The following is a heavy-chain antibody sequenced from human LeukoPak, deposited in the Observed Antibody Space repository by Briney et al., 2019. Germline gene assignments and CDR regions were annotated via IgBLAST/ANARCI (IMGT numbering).Heavy chain of an antibody. J-gene: IGHJ3*02. CDR3: ARERVLYALGAFDI. Sequence: SETLSLTCTVSGGSISSGGYYWSWIRQPPGKGLEWIGYIYHSGSTYYNPSLKSRVTISVDRSKNQFSLKLSSVTAADTAVYYCARERVLYALGAFDIWGQGTMVTVSS. CDR1: GGSISSGGYY. V-gene: IGHV4-30-2*01. D-gene: IGHD2/OR15-2a*01. CDR2: IYHSGST.